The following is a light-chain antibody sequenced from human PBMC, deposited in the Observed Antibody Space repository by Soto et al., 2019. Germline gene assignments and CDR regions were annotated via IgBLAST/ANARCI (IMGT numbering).Light chain of an antibody. CDR2: DVS. Sequence: QSALTQPASVSGSPGQSITISCIGTSSDVGGYKYVSWYQQYPGKAPKLLIYDVSNRPSGVSHRFSGSQSGNTASLTISGLQAEDEADYHCSSYTSNSTLVVFGGGTQLTVL. V-gene: IGLV2-14*01. J-gene: IGLJ2*01. CDR1: SSDVGGYKY. CDR3: SSYTSNSTLVV.